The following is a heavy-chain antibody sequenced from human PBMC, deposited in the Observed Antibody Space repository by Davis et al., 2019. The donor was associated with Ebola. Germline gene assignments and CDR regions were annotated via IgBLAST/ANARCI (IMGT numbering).Heavy chain of an antibody. D-gene: IGHD6-19*01. J-gene: IGHJ1*01. Sequence: PGGSLRLSCAASGFTFDDYAMHWVRQAPGKGLEWVSGISWNSGSIGYADSVKGRFTISRDNAKNSLYLQMNSLRAEDTALYYCAKDIHGTLAVAGYFQHWGQGTLVTVSS. V-gene: IGHV3-9*01. CDR1: GFTFDDYA. CDR3: AKDIHGTLAVAGYFQH. CDR2: ISWNSGSI.